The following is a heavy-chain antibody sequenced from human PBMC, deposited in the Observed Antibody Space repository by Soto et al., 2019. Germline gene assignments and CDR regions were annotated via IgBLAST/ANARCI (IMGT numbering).Heavy chain of an antibody. Sequence: GGSLRLSCAASGFTFSSYAMHWVRQAPGKGLEWVAVISYDGSNKYYADSVKGRFTISRDNSKNTLYLQMNSLRAEDTAVYYCARDRLTGYYYGSGSLTTSYGMDVWGQGTTVTVSS. CDR2: ISYDGSNK. V-gene: IGHV3-30-3*01. D-gene: IGHD3-10*01. CDR3: ARDRLTGYYYGSGSLTTSYGMDV. CDR1: GFTFSSYA. J-gene: IGHJ6*02.